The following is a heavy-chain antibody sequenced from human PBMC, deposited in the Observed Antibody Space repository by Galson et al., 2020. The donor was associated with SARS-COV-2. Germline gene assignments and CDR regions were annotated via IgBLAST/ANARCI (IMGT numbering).Heavy chain of an antibody. CDR1: GFRFSNYE. Sequence: TGGSLRLSCAASGFRFSNYEMNWVRQAPGKGLEWISYISSSGRTIHYADSVKGRFTISRDNAKSSLSLQMNSLRAEDTAVYYCARLDAYGPGYWGQGTLVTVSS. D-gene: IGHD2-21*01. CDR2: ISSSGRTI. V-gene: IGHV3-48*03. J-gene: IGHJ4*02. CDR3: ARLDAYGPGY.